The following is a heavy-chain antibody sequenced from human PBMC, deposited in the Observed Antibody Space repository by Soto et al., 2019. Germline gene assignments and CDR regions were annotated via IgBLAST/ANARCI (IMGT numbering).Heavy chain of an antibody. Sequence: EVQLVQSGAEVKKPGESLKISCKGSGYSFTSYWIGWVRQMPVKGLEWMGIIYPGDSDTRYSPSFQGQVTISADKSISAGYRQWSSLKASDSAMYYCERRGDCSSTSCQAGLEFDYWGRGTLVTVSS. D-gene: IGHD2-2*01. CDR1: GYSFTSYW. CDR3: ERRGDCSSTSCQAGLEFDY. J-gene: IGHJ4*02. CDR2: IYPGDSDT. V-gene: IGHV5-51*03.